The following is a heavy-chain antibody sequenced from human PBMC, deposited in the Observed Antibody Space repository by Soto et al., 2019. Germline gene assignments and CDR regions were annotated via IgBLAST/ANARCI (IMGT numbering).Heavy chain of an antibody. CDR2: INPNSGDA. CDR1: GYTFTAYA. CDR3: AREASAALALDS. D-gene: IGHD6-13*01. Sequence: QVQLVHSGAELKKPGASVKVSCKASGYTFTAYAMHWVRQAPGQGLEWMGWINPNSGDATYAQKWPGGVTTTMDTPITTAYMELSSLSYDDTAVYYCAREASAALALDSGGQGTLVIVSS. J-gene: IGHJ4*02. V-gene: IGHV1-2*02.